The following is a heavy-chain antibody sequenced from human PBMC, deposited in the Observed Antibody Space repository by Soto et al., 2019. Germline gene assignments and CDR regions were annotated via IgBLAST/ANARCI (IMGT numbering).Heavy chain of an antibody. Sequence: GESLKISCKGSGYSFTSYWIGWVRQMPGKGLEWMGIIYPGDSDTRYSPSFQGQVTISADKSISTAYLQMNSLRAEDTAIYYCAKAMGPFVLSPSGYFDYWGQGTLVTVSS. D-gene: IGHD1-26*01. J-gene: IGHJ4*02. V-gene: IGHV5-51*01. CDR3: AKAMGPFVLSPSGYFDY. CDR2: IYPGDSDT. CDR1: GYSFTSYW.